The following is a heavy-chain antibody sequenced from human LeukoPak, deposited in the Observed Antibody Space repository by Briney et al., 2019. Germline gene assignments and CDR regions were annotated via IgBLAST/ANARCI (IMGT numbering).Heavy chain of an antibody. V-gene: IGHV3-20*04. CDR1: GFTFDDYG. J-gene: IGHJ4*02. D-gene: IGHD1-26*01. CDR3: ARNGLWDTWELLGSVSFDY. CDR2: INWNGGST. Sequence: GGSLRLSCAASGFTFDDYGMSWVRQAPGKGLEGVSGINWNGGSTGYADSVKGRFTISRDNAKNSLYLQMNSLRAEDTALYYCARNGLWDTWELLGSVSFDYWGQGTLVTVSS.